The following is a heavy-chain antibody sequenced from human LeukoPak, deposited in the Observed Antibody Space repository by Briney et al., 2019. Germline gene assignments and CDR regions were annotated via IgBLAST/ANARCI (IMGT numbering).Heavy chain of an antibody. D-gene: IGHD2-2*01. CDR2: IWYDGSNK. CDR1: GFTFSSYS. J-gene: IGHJ4*02. CDR3: ARANADIVIVPADY. Sequence: GGSLRLSCAASGFTFSSYSMNWVRQAPGKGLEWVAVIWYDGSNKYYADSVKGRLTISRDNSKNTLYLQMNSLRAEDTAVYYCARANADIVIVPADYWGQGTLVTVSS. V-gene: IGHV3-33*08.